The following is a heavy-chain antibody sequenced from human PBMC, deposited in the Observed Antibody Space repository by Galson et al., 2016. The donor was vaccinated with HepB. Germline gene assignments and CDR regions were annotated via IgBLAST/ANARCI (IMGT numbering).Heavy chain of an antibody. D-gene: IGHD6-19*01. Sequence: SVKVSCKASGYTFISYDVNWVRQATGRGLEWMGWMNPDTGNTGYAQKFQGRVTMTRNTSINTAYMELSSLTSEDTAVYYCAKGVAGKGFDYWGQGTLVTVSS. V-gene: IGHV1-8*01. CDR2: MNPDTGNT. CDR3: AKGVAGKGFDY. CDR1: GYTFISYD. J-gene: IGHJ4*02.